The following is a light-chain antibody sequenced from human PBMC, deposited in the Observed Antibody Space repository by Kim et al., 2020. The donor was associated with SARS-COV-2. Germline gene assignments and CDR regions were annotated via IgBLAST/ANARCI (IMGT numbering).Light chain of an antibody. CDR3: CSYTGTYTLVV. CDR1: SSDVGGYNY. CDR2: DVS. J-gene: IGLJ2*01. V-gene: IGLV2-14*03. Sequence: QSITISCTGTSSDVGGYNYVSWYQQHPGKAPKLMIYDVSNRPSGVSNRFSGSKSGNTASLTISGLQAEDEADYYCCSYTGTYTLVVFGGGTQLTVL.